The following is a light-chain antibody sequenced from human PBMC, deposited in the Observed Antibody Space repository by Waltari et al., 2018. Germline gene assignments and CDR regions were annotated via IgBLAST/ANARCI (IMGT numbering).Light chain of an antibody. Sequence: SSELTQPPSVAVSPGQRANITCSGDKLGDRYVSWYQQKPGQSPILFIYQDTKRPSGIPERFSGSKSGNTATLTIGGTQTMDEADYYCQAWDSRGVFGGGTKLTVL. CDR1: KLGDRY. CDR3: QAWDSRGV. J-gene: IGLJ3*02. V-gene: IGLV3-1*01. CDR2: QDT.